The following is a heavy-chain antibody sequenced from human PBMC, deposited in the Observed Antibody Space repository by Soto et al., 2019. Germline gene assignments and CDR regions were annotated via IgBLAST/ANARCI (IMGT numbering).Heavy chain of an antibody. CDR1: GYTFPGYY. CDR2: INPNRGGT. Sequence: GASVKVACKASGYTFPGYYMHWVRQAPGQGLEWMGWINPNRGGTNYAQKFQGWVTMTRDTSISTAYMELSRLRSDDTAVNYCARAGIAEAGNHSWFDPWGQGTLVTVSS. D-gene: IGHD6-13*01. J-gene: IGHJ5*02. V-gene: IGHV1-2*04. CDR3: ARAGIAEAGNHSWFDP.